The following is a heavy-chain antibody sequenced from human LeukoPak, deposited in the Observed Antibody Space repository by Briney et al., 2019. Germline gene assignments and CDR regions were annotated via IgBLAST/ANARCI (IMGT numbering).Heavy chain of an antibody. V-gene: IGHV4-30-4*08. D-gene: IGHD2-2*01. CDR1: GGSISSSSYY. CDR2: IYYSGST. J-gene: IGHJ4*02. Sequence: SETLSLTCTVSGGSISSSSYYWGWIRQPPGKGLEWIGYIYYSGSTYYNPSLKSRVTISVDTSKNQFSLKLSSVTAADTAVYYCARVVPAGLFDYWGQGTLVTVSS. CDR3: ARVVPAGLFDY.